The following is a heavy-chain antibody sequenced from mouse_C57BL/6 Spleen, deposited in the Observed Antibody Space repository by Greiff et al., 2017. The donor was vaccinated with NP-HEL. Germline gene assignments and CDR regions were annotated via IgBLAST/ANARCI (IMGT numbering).Heavy chain of an antibody. CDR3: ARDFGYDYDPGY. Sequence: EVQGVESGGGLVKPGGSLKLSCAASGFTFSSYAMSWVRQTPEKRLEWVATISDGGSYTYYPDNVKGRFTISRDNAKNNLYLQMSHLKSEDTAMYYCARDFGYDYDPGYWGQGTTLTVSS. D-gene: IGHD2-4*01. CDR1: GFTFSSYA. V-gene: IGHV5-4*01. CDR2: ISDGGSYT. J-gene: IGHJ2*01.